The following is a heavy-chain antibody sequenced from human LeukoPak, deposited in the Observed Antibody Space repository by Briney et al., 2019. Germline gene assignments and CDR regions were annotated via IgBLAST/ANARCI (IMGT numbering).Heavy chain of an antibody. D-gene: IGHD2-15*01. CDR1: GFTVSSNY. V-gene: IGHV3-53*01. CDR3: ARVKGYAYGMDV. Sequence: GGSLRLSCAASGFTVSSNYMSWVRQAPGKGLEWVSVIYSGGSTYYADSVKGRFTISRDNSKNTLYLQMNSLRAEDTAVYYCARVKGYAYGMDVWGQGTTVTVSS. J-gene: IGHJ6*02. CDR2: IYSGGST.